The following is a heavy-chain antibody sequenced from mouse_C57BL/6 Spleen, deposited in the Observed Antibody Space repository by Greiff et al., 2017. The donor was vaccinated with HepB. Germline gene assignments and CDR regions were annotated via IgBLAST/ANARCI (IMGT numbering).Heavy chain of an antibody. CDR2: INPSTGGT. J-gene: IGHJ2*01. CDR1: GYSFTGYY. V-gene: IGHV1-42*01. CDR3: ARGGADEGDY. Sequence: VQLQQSGPELVKPGASVKISCKASGYSFTGYYMNWVKQSPEKSLEWIGEINPSTGGTTYNQKFKAKATLTVDKSSSTAYMQLKSLTSEDSAVYYCARGGADEGDYWGQGTTLTVSS.